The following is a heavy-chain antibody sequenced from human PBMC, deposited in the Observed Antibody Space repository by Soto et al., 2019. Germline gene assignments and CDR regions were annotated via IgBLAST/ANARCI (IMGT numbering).Heavy chain of an antibody. V-gene: IGHV3-23*01. D-gene: IGHD3-22*01. CDR2: ISGSGGST. CDR3: AKDQLPYYYDSSGSADY. CDR1: GLTVSGKKY. J-gene: IGHJ4*02. Sequence: GGSLRLSCAAFGLTVSGKKYVAWVRQAPGKGLEWVSAISGSGGSTYYADSVKGRFTISRDNSKNTLYLQMNSLRAEDTAVYYCAKDQLPYYYDSSGSADYWGQGTLVTVSS.